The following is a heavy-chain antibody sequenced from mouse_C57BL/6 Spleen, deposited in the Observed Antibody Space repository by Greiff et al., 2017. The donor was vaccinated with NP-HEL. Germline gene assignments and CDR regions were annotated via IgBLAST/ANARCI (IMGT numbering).Heavy chain of an antibody. Sequence: EVKLVESGGGLVQPGESLKLSCESNEYEFPSHDMSWVRKTPEKRLELVAAINSDGGSTYYPDTMERRFILSRDNTKETLYLQMNRLRTEVTALYYCARHGDRAGFAYWGQGTLVTVSA. D-gene: IGHD2-13*01. CDR3: ARHGDRAGFAY. CDR2: INSDGGST. V-gene: IGHV5-2*01. CDR1: EYEFPSHD. J-gene: IGHJ3*01.